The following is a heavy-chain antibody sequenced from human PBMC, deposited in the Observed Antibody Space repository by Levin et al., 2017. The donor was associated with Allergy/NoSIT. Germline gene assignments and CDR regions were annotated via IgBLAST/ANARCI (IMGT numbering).Heavy chain of an antibody. CDR2: ISYDGSNK. CDR1: GFTFSSYA. Sequence: GESLKISCAASGFTFSSYAMHWVRQAPGKGLEWVAVISYDGSNKYYADSVKGRFTISRDNSKNTLYLQMNSLRAEDTAVYYCARDRYYYGSGSYYNADMDVWGQGTTVTVSS. D-gene: IGHD3-10*01. V-gene: IGHV3-30-3*01. CDR3: ARDRYYYGSGSYYNADMDV. J-gene: IGHJ6*02.